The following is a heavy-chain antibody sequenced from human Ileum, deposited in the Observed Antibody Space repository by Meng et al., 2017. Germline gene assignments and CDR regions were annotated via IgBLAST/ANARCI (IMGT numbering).Heavy chain of an antibody. CDR2: INHSGSS. J-gene: IGHJ1*01. CDR3: ARPAGYSSDWYKYFQH. Sequence: QVRLQQWGAGLLKPSETLSLTCAVSGGSFSGYYWSWVRQSPGKGLEWIAEINHSGSSNYNPSFQSRVTISVDRPRNQFSLKLSSVTAADMGVYYCARPAGYSSDWYKYFQHWGQGTLVTVSS. CDR1: GGSFSGYY. D-gene: IGHD6-13*01. V-gene: IGHV4-34*02.